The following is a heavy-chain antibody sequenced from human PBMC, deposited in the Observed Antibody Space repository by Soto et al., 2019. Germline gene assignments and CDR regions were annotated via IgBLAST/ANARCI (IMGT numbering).Heavy chain of an antibody. D-gene: IGHD6-13*01. V-gene: IGHV4-59*08. CDR3: ARSSSRFDY. Sequence: SETLSLTCTVSDDSISSYYWSWIRQPPGKGLGWIGYIYYSGSTNYNPSLKSRVTISVDTSKNQFSLKLSSVTAADTAVYYCARSSSRFDYWGQGTLVTVSS. CDR2: IYYSGST. CDR1: DDSISSYY. J-gene: IGHJ4*02.